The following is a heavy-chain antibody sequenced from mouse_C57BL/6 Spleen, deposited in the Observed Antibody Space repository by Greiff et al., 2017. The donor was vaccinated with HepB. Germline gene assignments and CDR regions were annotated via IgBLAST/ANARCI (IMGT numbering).Heavy chain of an antibody. CDR1: GYSITSDY. J-gene: IGHJ2*01. V-gene: IGHV3-8*01. Sequence: EVKLQQSGPGLAKPSQTLSLTCSVTGYSITSDYWNWIRKFPGNKLEYMGYLSYSGSTYYNPSLKSRISITRDTSKNQYYLQLNSVTTEDTATYYCARERAYDGYYFDYWGQGTTLTVSS. CDR3: ARERAYDGYYFDY. CDR2: LSYSGST. D-gene: IGHD2-3*01.